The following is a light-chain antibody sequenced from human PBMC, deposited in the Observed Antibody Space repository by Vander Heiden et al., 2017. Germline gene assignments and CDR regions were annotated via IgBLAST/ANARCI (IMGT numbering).Light chain of an antibody. CDR2: EVN. Sequence: QSALAQPASVSGSPGQSITISCTGASSDFGSHNLVSWYRQHPSKAPKLIIYEVNKRPSGVSDRISGSKSGNTASLTISGLQAEDESDYYCCSYVGSSTFLYVFGTGTTVTVL. CDR1: SSDFGSHNL. J-gene: IGLJ1*01. CDR3: CSYVGSSTFLYV. V-gene: IGLV2-23*02.